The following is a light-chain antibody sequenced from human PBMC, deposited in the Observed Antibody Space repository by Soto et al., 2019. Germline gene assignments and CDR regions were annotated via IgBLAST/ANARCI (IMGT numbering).Light chain of an antibody. Sequence: DIHMAQSPSSLSSSVGYRVASTCRASQNIIFYLNWYQHKPGKAPKLLIYAASNLQSGVPSRFSGSGSGTDFTLTISSLQPEDFATYFCEQSYTTPVYSFGQGTKVDIK. CDR1: QNIIFY. CDR2: AAS. J-gene: IGKJ2*01. V-gene: IGKV1-39*01. CDR3: EQSYTTPVYS.